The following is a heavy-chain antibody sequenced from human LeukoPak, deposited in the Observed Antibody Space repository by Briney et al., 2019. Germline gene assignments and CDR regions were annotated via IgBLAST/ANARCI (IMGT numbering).Heavy chain of an antibody. CDR1: GFTFSSYS. Sequence: GGSLRLSCAASGFTFSSYSMNWVRQAPGKGLEWVSYISSSSSAIYYADSVKGRFTISRDNSKNSLYLQMNSLRTEDTALYYCAKDSYYYDSSGHFDYWGQGTLVTVSS. V-gene: IGHV3-48*04. D-gene: IGHD3-22*01. J-gene: IGHJ4*02. CDR2: ISSSSSAI. CDR3: AKDSYYYDSSGHFDY.